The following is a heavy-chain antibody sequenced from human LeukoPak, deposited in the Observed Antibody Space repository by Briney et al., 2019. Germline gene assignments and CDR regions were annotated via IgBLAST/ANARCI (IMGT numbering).Heavy chain of an antibody. CDR2: ISSSGSTI. CDR3: ARDSYGGNSWKDY. J-gene: IGHJ4*02. CDR1: GFTFSSSE. D-gene: IGHD4-23*01. Sequence: GGSLRLSCAASGFTFSSSEMNWVRQAPGKGLEWVSYISSSGSTIFYADSVKGRFTISRDNAKNSLYLQMNSLRAEDTAVYYCARDSYGGNSWKDYWGQGTLVTVSS. V-gene: IGHV3-48*03.